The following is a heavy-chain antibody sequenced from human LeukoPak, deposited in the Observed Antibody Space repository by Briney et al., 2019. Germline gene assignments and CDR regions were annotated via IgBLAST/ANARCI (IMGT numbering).Heavy chain of an antibody. V-gene: IGHV3-21*01. CDR1: GFAFSTYS. CDR3: ARWDRFHGV. CDR2: ISSSSTYI. Sequence: GGSLRLSCAASGFAFSTYSMNWVRQAPGQGLEWVSSISSSSTYIYYADSVKGRFTISRDNSKNSLYLQMNNLRAEDTAVYYCARWDRFHGVWGQGTLVTVSS. D-gene: IGHD1-14*01. J-gene: IGHJ4*02.